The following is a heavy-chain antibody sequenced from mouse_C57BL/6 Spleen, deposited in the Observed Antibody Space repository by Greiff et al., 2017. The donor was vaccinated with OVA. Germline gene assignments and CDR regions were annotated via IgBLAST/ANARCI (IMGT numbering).Heavy chain of an antibody. D-gene: IGHD1-1*01. CDR3: ARSGSSPWYFDV. V-gene: IGHV1-50*01. CDR1: GYTFTSYW. CDR2: IDPSDSYT. J-gene: IGHJ1*03. Sequence: QVQLQQPGAELVKPGASVKLSCTASGYTFTSYWMQWVHQRPGQGLEWIGEIDPSDSYTNYNQTFKGKATITVDTYSSTAYMQLSSLTSKYSAVYYCARSGSSPWYFDVWGTGTTVTVSS.